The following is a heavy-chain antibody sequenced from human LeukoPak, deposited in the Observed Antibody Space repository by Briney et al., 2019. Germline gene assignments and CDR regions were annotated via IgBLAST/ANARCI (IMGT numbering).Heavy chain of an antibody. Sequence: SETLSLTCTVSGGSISSYYWSWIRQPPGKGLEWIGYIYYSGSTNYNPSLKSRVTISVDTSKNQFSLKLSSVTAADTAVYYCARYYDILNWLDPWGQGTLVTVSS. CDR3: ARYYDILNWLDP. CDR2: IYYSGST. J-gene: IGHJ5*02. V-gene: IGHV4-59*08. D-gene: IGHD3-9*01. CDR1: GGSISSYY.